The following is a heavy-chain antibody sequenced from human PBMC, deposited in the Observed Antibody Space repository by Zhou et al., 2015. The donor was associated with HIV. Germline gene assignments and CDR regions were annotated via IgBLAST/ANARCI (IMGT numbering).Heavy chain of an antibody. Sequence: QVQLVQSGAEVKKPGASVKVSCKASGYTFTTYGINWVRQAPGQGLEWMGWISGYNGNTNYAQKLQGRLTMTTDTSTSTAYMELRSLRSDDTAVYYCASSVMYYYGSGGWFDPWGQGTLVTVSS. V-gene: IGHV1-18*01. CDR3: ASSVMYYYGSGGWFDP. CDR2: ISGYNGNT. CDR1: GYTFTTYG. D-gene: IGHD3-10*01. J-gene: IGHJ5*02.